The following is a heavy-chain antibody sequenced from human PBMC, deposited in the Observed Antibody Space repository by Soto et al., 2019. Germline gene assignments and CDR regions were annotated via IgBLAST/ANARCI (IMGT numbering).Heavy chain of an antibody. CDR3: AKEFQWELHAFDL. Sequence: QSGGSLRLSCAASGFTFSTYGMHWVRQAPGKGLEWVAVMGNDGITTFYADSVKGRFTISRDNSKNTLFLQMNSLRADDTAVYYCAKEFQWELHAFDLWGQGTMVTVSS. D-gene: IGHD1-26*01. V-gene: IGHV3-30*02. CDR2: MGNDGITT. CDR1: GFTFSTYG. J-gene: IGHJ3*01.